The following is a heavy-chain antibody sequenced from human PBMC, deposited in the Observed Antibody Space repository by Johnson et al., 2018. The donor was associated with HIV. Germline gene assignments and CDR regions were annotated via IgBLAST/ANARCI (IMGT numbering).Heavy chain of an antibody. CDR1: GFTFSSYW. CDR3: ARDQEGYYDSVFDM. J-gene: IGHJ3*02. Sequence: VQLVESGGGLVQPGGSLRLSCAASGFTFSSYWMSWVRQAPGKGLEWVANIKQDGSEKYYVDSVKCRFTISRDNAKNSLYLQMNSLRVEDTAFYYCARDQEGYYDSVFDMWGQGTLVTVSS. V-gene: IGHV3-7*05. D-gene: IGHD1-26*01. CDR2: IKQDGSEK.